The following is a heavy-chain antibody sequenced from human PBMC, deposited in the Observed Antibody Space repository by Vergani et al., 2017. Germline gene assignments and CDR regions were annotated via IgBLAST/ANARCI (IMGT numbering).Heavy chain of an antibody. CDR2: ISSSSSYI. J-gene: IGHJ3*02. Sequence: VQLVESGGGLVKPGGSLRLSCAASGFTFSSYRMNWVRQAPGKGLEWVSSISSSSSYIYYADSVKGRFTISRDNAKNSLYLQLNSLRAEDTAVYYCARSTYDSSGYGAFDIWGQGTMVTVSS. D-gene: IGHD3-22*01. CDR3: ARSTYDSSGYGAFDI. V-gene: IGHV3-21*01. CDR1: GFTFSSYR.